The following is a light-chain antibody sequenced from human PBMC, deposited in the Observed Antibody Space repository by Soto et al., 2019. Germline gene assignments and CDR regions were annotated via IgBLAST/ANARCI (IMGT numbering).Light chain of an antibody. CDR3: QQYGDSPT. J-gene: IGKJ1*01. Sequence: ERVFAQSPGTLSLSPGERATLSCRASQSVSSSYLAWYQQKPGQAPRLLIYGASTRATGIPDRFSGSGSGTDFTLTISRLEPEDFAVYYCQQYGDSPTFGQGTKVDIK. CDR1: QSVSSSY. V-gene: IGKV3-20*01. CDR2: GAS.